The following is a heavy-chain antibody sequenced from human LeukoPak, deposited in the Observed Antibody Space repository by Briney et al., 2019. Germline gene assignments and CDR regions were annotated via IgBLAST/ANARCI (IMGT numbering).Heavy chain of an antibody. J-gene: IGHJ3*02. V-gene: IGHV3-23*01. CDR3: AKSATYGDYVGPFDI. Sequence: GGSLRLSCAASGFTVSSNYMSWVRQAPGKGLEWVSAISGSGGSTYYADSVKGRFTISRDNSKNTLYLQMNSLRAEDTAVYYCAKSATYGDYVGPFDIWGQGTMVTVSS. D-gene: IGHD4-17*01. CDR1: GFTVSSNY. CDR2: ISGSGGST.